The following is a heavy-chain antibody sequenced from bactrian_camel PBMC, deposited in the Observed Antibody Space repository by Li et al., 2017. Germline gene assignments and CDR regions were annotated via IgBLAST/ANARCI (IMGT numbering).Heavy chain of an antibody. J-gene: IGHJ4*01. CDR1: GYAYSYC. CDR3: TQGVYWSTIGDIQRHQ. V-gene: IGHV3S1*01. Sequence: HVQLVESGGDSVQTGGSLTLSCKPSGYAYSYCMGWARQAPGKELEWVSGINSGGGSTYYLDSVKGRFTISRDNAKNTLYLQLNSLKTEDTAMYFCTQGVYWSTIGDIQRHQRGQGTQVT. CDR2: INSGGGST. D-gene: IGHD8*01.